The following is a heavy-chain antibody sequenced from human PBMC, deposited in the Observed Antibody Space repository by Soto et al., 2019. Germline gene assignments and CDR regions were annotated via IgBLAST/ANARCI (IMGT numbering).Heavy chain of an antibody. Sequence: ASVKVSCKASGYTFTGYYIHWVRQAPGQGLEWMGWINPNSGGTNYAQKFQGRVTMTRDTSISTAYMELSRLRSDDTAVYYCAREEKGDSSGYYYYWGQGTLVTVSS. D-gene: IGHD3-22*01. V-gene: IGHV1-2*02. CDR3: AREEKGDSSGYYYY. J-gene: IGHJ4*02. CDR2: INPNSGGT. CDR1: GYTFTGYY.